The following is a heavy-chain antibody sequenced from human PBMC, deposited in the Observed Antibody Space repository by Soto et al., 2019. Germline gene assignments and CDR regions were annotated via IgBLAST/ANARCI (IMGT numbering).Heavy chain of an antibody. Sequence: QVQLQESGPGLVKPSGTLSLTCVVSDDSININTWWGWVRQPPGKGLEWIGEVYESGLTNYSPSLKSRVTISIDKSSKQFSLKLTSVTTADTAVYSLARRGRFGQLLLITGGQGTLVTVSS. CDR1: DDSININTW. D-gene: IGHD3-10*01. CDR2: VYESGLT. CDR3: ARRGRFGQLLLIT. J-gene: IGHJ4*02. V-gene: IGHV4-4*02.